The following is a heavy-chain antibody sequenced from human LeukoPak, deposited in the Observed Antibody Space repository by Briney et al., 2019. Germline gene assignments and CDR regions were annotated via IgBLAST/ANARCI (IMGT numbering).Heavy chain of an antibody. J-gene: IGHJ4*02. CDR3: ARGGEAAALIGTGEGEAQNLDY. CDR1: GGTFSSYA. V-gene: IGHV1-69*06. Sequence: SVKVSCKASGGTFSSYAISWGRQAPGQGLEWMGGIIPIFGTANYAQKFQGRVTITADKSTSTAYMELSSLRSEDTAVYYCARGGEAAALIGTGEGEAQNLDYWGQGTLVTVSS. CDR2: IIPIFGTA. D-gene: IGHD6-13*01.